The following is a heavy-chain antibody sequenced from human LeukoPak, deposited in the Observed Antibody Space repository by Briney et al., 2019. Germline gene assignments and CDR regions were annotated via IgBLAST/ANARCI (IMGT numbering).Heavy chain of an antibody. CDR1: GFTFSTYA. CDR2: ITGGGGST. D-gene: IGHD1-26*01. Sequence: PGGSLRLSCAASGFTFSTYAVSWVRQAPGKGLEWVSAITGGGGSTYYADSVKGRFTISRDNSENTLYLQMNSLRAEDTAIYYCAKDRGSVGANDALDIWGQGTIVTVSS. CDR3: AKDRGSVGANDALDI. V-gene: IGHV3-23*01. J-gene: IGHJ3*02.